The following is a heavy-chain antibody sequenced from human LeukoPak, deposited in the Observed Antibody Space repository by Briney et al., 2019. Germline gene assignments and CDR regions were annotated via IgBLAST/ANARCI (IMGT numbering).Heavy chain of an antibody. Sequence: SETLSLTCTVSGGSISSSSYYWGWIRQPPGKGLEWIGTIYYSGNTYYNPSLKSRVTISVDTSKNQFSLKLSSVTAADTAVYYCARVKEKNHDYDILTGYRTFDYWGQGTLVTVSS. CDR3: ARVKEKNHDYDILTGYRTFDY. CDR2: IYYSGNT. J-gene: IGHJ4*02. V-gene: IGHV4-39*07. CDR1: GGSISSSSYY. D-gene: IGHD3-9*01.